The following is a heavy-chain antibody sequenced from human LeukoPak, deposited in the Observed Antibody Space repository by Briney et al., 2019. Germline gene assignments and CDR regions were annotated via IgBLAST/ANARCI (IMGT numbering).Heavy chain of an antibody. J-gene: IGHJ4*02. CDR1: GFTFNNYV. D-gene: IGHD6-6*01. V-gene: IGHV3-48*03. CDR2: ISASAAMT. CDR3: ARSSRLTFDY. Sequence: PGGSLRLSCEASGFTFNNYVMTWVRQAPGKGLEWVSSISASAAMTYYADSVKGRFTISRDNAKNSLYLQMNSLRAEDTAVYYCARSSRLTFDYWGQGTLVTVSS.